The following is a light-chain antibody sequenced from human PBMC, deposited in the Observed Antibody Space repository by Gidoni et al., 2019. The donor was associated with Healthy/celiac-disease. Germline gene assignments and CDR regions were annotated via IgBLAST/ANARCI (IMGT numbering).Light chain of an antibody. J-gene: IGLJ3*02. CDR1: SSNIGAGYY. Sequence: QSVLTQPPSVSGAPGQRVTISCTGSSSNIGAGYYVHWYQQLPGTAPKPLIYGNSNRPAGGPDRFSGSKSGTSASLAITGLQAEDEADYYCQSYDSSLSGWVFGGGTKLTVL. CDR2: GNS. CDR3: QSYDSSLSGWV. V-gene: IGLV1-40*01.